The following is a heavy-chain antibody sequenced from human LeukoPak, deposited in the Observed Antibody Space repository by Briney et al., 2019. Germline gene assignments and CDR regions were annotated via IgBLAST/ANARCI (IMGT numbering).Heavy chain of an antibody. V-gene: IGHV3-23*01. CDR1: GFTFNNYA. J-gene: IGHJ4*02. CDR2: IGDNGGDT. Sequence: TGGSLRLSCAASGFTFNNYAMSWVRQAPGKGLEWVSAIGDNGGDTKYADSVKGRFTISRDNSRNTLYLQLNNLRVEDTAIYYCGRDWKLDYWGQGTLVTVSS. D-gene: IGHD1-1*01. CDR3: GRDWKLDY.